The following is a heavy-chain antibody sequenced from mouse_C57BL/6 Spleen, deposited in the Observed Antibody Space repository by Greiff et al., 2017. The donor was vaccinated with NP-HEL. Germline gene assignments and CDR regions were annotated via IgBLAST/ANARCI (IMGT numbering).Heavy chain of an antibody. Sequence: VQRVESGPELVKPGASVKLSCKASGYTFTSYDINWVKQRPGQGLEWIGWIYPRDGSTKYNEKFKGKATLTVDTSSSTAYMELHSLTSEDSAVYFCARDWDKDYFDYWGQGTTLTVSS. CDR1: GYTFTSYD. CDR2: IYPRDGST. CDR3: ARDWDKDYFDY. J-gene: IGHJ2*01. V-gene: IGHV1-85*01. D-gene: IGHD4-1*01.